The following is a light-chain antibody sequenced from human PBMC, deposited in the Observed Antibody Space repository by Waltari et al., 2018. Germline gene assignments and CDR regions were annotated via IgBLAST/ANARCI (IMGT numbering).Light chain of an antibody. CDR2: DAR. CDR1: ISDVGGYNY. J-gene: IGLJ2*01. CDR3: CSYAGSYSVV. V-gene: IGLV2-11*01. Sequence: QSALTQPRSVSGSPGQSVTISCTGTISDVGGYNYVPWYNQQPGKAPKRMIYDARKRPSRGPDSGSVSKSGNTACLTISGLQDDDAGDYYCCSYAGSYSVVCGGGTNMTVL.